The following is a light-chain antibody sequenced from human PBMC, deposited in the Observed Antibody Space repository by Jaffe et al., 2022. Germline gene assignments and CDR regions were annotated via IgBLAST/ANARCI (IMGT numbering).Light chain of an antibody. Sequence: QSALTQPRSVSGSPGQSVTISCTGTSSDVGGYNYVSWYQQHPGKAPKFMIYDVSKRPSGVPDRFSGSKSGNTASLTISGLLAEDEADYYCCSYAGTYTYVFGTGTKVTVL. CDR3: CSYAGTYTYV. J-gene: IGLJ1*01. V-gene: IGLV2-11*01. CDR2: DVS. CDR1: SSDVGGYNY.